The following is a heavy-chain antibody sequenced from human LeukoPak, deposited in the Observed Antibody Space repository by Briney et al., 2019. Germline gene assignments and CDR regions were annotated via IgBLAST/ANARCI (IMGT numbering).Heavy chain of an antibody. J-gene: IGHJ4*02. CDR1: GYSFTTYA. Sequence: ASVKVSCKASGYSFTTYAINWVRQAPGQGLEWMGWISGSNGNTNYAQKFLGRVTMTADTSTSTAYMEPRSLTSDDTAVYHCARSGRGTYYYFDLWGQGTLVTVSS. CDR2: ISGSNGNT. CDR3: ARSGRGTYYYFDL. V-gene: IGHV1-18*01. D-gene: IGHD5-12*01.